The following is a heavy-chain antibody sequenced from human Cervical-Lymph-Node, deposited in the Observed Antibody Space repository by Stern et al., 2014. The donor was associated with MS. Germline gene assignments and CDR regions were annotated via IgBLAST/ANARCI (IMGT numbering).Heavy chain of an antibody. V-gene: IGHV3-33*01. J-gene: IGHJ1*01. CDR3: AREGGNTAEYFQH. CDR1: GFTFSSRG. Sequence: DQLVESGGGVVQPGRSLRLSCAASGFTFSSRGMHWVRQAPGKGLEWLASIWYDGSNRYYADSVKGRFTISRDNSKNTLYLQMNSLRAEDTAVYYCAREGGNTAEYFQHWGQGTLVTVSS. D-gene: IGHD4-23*01. CDR2: IWYDGSNR.